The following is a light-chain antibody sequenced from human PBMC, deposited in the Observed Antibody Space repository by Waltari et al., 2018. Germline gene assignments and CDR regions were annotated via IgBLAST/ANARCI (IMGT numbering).Light chain of an antibody. CDR1: QRVRSNY. V-gene: IGKV3-20*01. CDR2: GAS. Sequence: EIVLTQSPGTLSLSPGESATLSCRASQRVRSNYLAWYQQKPGQAPRLLIYGASSRATGIPDRFSGSGSGTDFTLTISRLEPEDFAVYYCQHYDSSLITFGQGTRLEIK. CDR3: QHYDSSLIT. J-gene: IGKJ5*01.